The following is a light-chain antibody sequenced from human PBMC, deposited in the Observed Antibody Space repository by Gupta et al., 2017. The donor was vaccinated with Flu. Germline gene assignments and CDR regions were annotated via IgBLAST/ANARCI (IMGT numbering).Light chain of an antibody. J-gene: IGLJ3*02. CDR1: SGSVSTSYY. Sequence: QTVVTQEPSFPVSPGGTVTLTCGLSSGSVSTSYYPHWYQQTPGQAPRTLIYSTNTRSSGVPDRFSGSILGNKAALTITGAQADDESDYYCVLYMGSGIWVFGGGTKLTVL. CDR3: VLYMGSGIWV. V-gene: IGLV8-61*01. CDR2: STN.